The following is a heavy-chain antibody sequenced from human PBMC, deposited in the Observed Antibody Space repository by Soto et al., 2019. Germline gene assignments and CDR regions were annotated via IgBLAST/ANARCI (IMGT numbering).Heavy chain of an antibody. CDR3: VKSGIPD. CDR2: VSDSGSAT. D-gene: IGHD2-2*02. Sequence: GGSLRLSCAASGFTFTTYAMSWVRQAPGWGLEWVSTVSDSGSATYYADSVKGRFSITRDNSKNTLYLQMNSLRAEDTAVYYCVKSGIPDWGQGTLVTVS. V-gene: IGHV3-23*01. J-gene: IGHJ4*02. CDR1: GFTFTTYA.